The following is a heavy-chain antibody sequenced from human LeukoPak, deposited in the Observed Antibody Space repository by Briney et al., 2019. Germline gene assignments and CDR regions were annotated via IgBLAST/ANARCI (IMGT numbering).Heavy chain of an antibody. J-gene: IGHJ4*02. V-gene: IGHV3-23*01. Sequence: GGSLRLPCAASGFTFSSYAMSWVRQAPGKGLEWVSAISGSGGSTYYADSVKGRFTISRDNSKNTLYLQMNSLRAEDTAVYYCAKVIAAAGMAYWGQGTLVTVSS. CDR1: GFTFSSYA. D-gene: IGHD6-13*01. CDR3: AKVIAAAGMAY. CDR2: ISGSGGST.